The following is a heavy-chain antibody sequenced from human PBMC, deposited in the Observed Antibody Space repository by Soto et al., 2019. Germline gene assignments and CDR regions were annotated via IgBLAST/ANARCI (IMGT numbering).Heavy chain of an antibody. CDR3: ARPYRGYSYGTNYYYYYMDV. CDR1: GGSISSYY. CDR2: IYYSGST. Sequence: TLSLTCTVSGGSISSYYWSWIRQPPGKGLEWIGYIYYSGSTNYNPSLKSRVTISVDTSKNQFSLKLSSVTAADTAVYYCARPYRGYSYGTNYYYYYMDVWGKGTTVTVSS. D-gene: IGHD5-18*01. V-gene: IGHV4-59*08. J-gene: IGHJ6*03.